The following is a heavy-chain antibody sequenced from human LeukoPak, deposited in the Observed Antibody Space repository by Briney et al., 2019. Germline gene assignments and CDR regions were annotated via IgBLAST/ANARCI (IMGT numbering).Heavy chain of an antibody. CDR3: TRELRVIASHYHGMHV. CDR2: LGTNGDS. V-gene: IGHV3-13*01. D-gene: IGHD6-6*01. CDR1: GFSFSTYD. Sequence: GGSLRLSCVASGFSFSTYDMYWVRQAAGRGLERVSALGTNGDSYYLGSVKGRFPISRDEGKNSLYLQMNSMGVEDTAVYYCTRELRVIASHYHGMHVWGQGTTVT. J-gene: IGHJ6*02.